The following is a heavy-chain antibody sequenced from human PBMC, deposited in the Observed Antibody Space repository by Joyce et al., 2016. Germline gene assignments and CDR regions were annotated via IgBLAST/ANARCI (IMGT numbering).Heavy chain of an antibody. CDR1: GGTFSDYT. Sequence: QVQLVQSGAEVKKPVSPVKVSCKESGGTFSDYTISWVRQAPGQGLEWMGGIIPIFGTAIYAQKFQGRLTITADKSTSTAYMELTSLRSEDTAVYYCARDRPQYVGAKYYWGQGTLVTVSS. J-gene: IGHJ4*02. V-gene: IGHV1-69*06. CDR2: IIPIFGTA. CDR3: ARDRPQYVGAKYY. D-gene: IGHD1-26*01.